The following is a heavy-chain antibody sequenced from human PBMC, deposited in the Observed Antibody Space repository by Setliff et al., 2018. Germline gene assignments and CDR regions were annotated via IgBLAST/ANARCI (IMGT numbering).Heavy chain of an antibody. CDR3: ARTGTYRYFDA. Sequence: SETLSLTCTVSGDSISRAMYYWSWLRQSAGKGLECIGRIYTDGSTKYNPSLTGRVTLLIDTAKNQSSLRLGSVTAADTAVYYCARTGTYRYFDAWGQGTRVTVSS. CDR2: IYTDGST. CDR1: GDSISRAMYY. D-gene: IGHD1-1*01. V-gene: IGHV4-61*02. J-gene: IGHJ4*02.